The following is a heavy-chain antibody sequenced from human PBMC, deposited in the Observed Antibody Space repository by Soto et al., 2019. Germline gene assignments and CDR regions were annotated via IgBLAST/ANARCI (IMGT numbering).Heavy chain of an antibody. Sequence: GGSLRLSCAASVFSFSSLAMIWVRQAPGKGLEWVSSISGRGVDTLYADSVKGRFTISRNNSRNTLYLQVNSLRAEDTAVYYCAKDQTVVTLFDYWGQGTLVTVSS. CDR1: VFSFSSLA. CDR3: AKDQTVVTLFDY. D-gene: IGHD2-21*02. V-gene: IGHV3-23*01. CDR2: ISGRGVDT. J-gene: IGHJ4*02.